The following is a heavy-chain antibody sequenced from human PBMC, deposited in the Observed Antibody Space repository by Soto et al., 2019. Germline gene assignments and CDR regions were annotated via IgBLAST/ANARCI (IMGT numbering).Heavy chain of an antibody. Sequence: SVKVSCKXSGGSFSNHAISWVRQAPGQGLEWMGGIIPTYETSNYARQFQGRVKISADDSTSTAYMELSSLRFEDTAVYYCASDYGDRNYYYYGIDVWGQGTTVTVSS. CDR2: IIPTYETS. D-gene: IGHD4-17*01. V-gene: IGHV1-69*13. CDR1: GGSFSNHA. J-gene: IGHJ6*02. CDR3: ASDYGDRNYYYYGIDV.